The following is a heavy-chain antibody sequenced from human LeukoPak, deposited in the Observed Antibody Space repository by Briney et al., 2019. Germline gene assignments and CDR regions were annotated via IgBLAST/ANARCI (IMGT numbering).Heavy chain of an antibody. J-gene: IGHJ6*02. CDR2: IYSGGST. CDR1: GFTVSSNY. Sequence: GGSLRLSCAASGFTVSSNYMSWVRQAPGKGLEWVSVIYSGGSTYYADSVKGRFTISRDNSKNTLYLQMNSLRAEDTAVYYCAREKSSYYYGMDVWGQGTTVTVSS. D-gene: IGHD3-10*01. V-gene: IGHV3-66*01. CDR3: AREKSSYYYGMDV.